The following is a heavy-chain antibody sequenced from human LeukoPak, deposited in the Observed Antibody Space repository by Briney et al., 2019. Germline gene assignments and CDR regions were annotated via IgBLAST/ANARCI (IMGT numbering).Heavy chain of an antibody. Sequence: PSETLSLTCTVSGGSISSSSYYWGWIRQPPGKGLEWIGSIYYSGSTYYNPSLKSRVTISVDTSKNQFSLKLSSVTAADTAVYYCARGVTTGGHNYWGQGTLVTVSS. D-gene: IGHD4-11*01. V-gene: IGHV4-39*01. CDR3: ARGVTTGGHNY. CDR2: IYYSGST. J-gene: IGHJ4*02. CDR1: GGSISSSSYY.